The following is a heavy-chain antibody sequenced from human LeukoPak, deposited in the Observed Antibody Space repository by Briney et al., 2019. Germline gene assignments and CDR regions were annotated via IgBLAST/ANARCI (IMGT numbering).Heavy chain of an antibody. J-gene: IGHJ3*02. Sequence: ASVKVSCKVSGDTLNELSIHWLRHAPGRGLEWMGGFDPEDAESIYAHTFQGRVTIIVDTSTDTTYLELSSLRSEDTAVYYCVADHGVLEMSIFDIWGLGTMVTVSS. CDR3: VADHGVLEMSIFDI. D-gene: IGHD5-24*01. CDR1: GDTLNELS. CDR2: FDPEDAES. V-gene: IGHV1-24*01.